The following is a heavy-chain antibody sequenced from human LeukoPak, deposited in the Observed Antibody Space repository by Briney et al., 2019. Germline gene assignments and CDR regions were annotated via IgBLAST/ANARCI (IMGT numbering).Heavy chain of an antibody. CDR3: ARDVGGRYFEGPLYYYYYMDV. D-gene: IGHD3-9*01. J-gene: IGHJ6*03. Sequence: SVKLSCMASGGTFSSYAISWVRQAPGQGLEWMGRIIPIFGTANYAQTFQGRVTTTTDESTSTAYMVRSSLTSEDAAVYYCARDVGGRYFEGPLYYYYYMDVWGKGTTVTVAS. V-gene: IGHV1-69*05. CDR2: IIPIFGTA. CDR1: GGTFSSYA.